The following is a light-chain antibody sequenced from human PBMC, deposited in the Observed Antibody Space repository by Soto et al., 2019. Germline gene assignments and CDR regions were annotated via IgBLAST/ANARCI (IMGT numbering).Light chain of an antibody. V-gene: IGLV2-11*01. CDR1: AYNF. CDR3: CSYTSTFVV. J-gene: IGLJ2*01. Sequence: QSALTQPPSVSGFPGQSVAISCTGAYNFVSWYQKHPGKAPKLIIYDVNKWPPGIPDRFSGSKSGDTASLTISGLQAEDEADYYCCSYTSTFVVFGGGTKLTVL. CDR2: DVN.